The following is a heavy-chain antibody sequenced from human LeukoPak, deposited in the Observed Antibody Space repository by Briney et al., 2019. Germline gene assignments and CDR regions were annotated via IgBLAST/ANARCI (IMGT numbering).Heavy chain of an antibody. Sequence: GGSLRLSCAASGFTFSSYAMHWVRQAPGKGLEWVAVISYDGSNKYYADSVKGRFTISRDNSKNTLYLQMNSLRAEDTAVYYCARGHPRHYYDSSGLDYWGQGILVTVSS. J-gene: IGHJ4*02. V-gene: IGHV3-30*04. CDR3: ARGHPRHYYDSSGLDY. CDR2: ISYDGSNK. CDR1: GFTFSSYA. D-gene: IGHD3-22*01.